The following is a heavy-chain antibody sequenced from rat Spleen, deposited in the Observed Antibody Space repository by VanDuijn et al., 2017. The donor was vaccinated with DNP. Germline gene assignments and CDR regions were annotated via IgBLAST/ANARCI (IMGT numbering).Heavy chain of an antibody. J-gene: IGHJ4*01. CDR1: GFTFSNSY. D-gene: IGHD1-4*01. CDR2: ISTSGSRT. CDR3: ARPVYPVTGYAMGV. Sequence: EVQLVESGGGLVQPGRSLKLSCGASGFTFSNSYMAWVRQAPQKGLEWVATISTSGSRTYYVDSVKGRFTISRDKAKSSLYLQMSSLKSEETATYYCARPVYPVTGYAMGVWGQG. V-gene: IGHV5S11*01.